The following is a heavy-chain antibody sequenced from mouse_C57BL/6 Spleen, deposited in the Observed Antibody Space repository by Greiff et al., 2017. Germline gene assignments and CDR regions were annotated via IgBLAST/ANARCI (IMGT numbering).Heavy chain of an antibody. J-gene: IGHJ2*01. V-gene: IGHV14-3*01. Sequence: VQLQQSVAELVRPGASVKLSCTASGFNIKNTYMHGVKQRPEQGLEWIGRIDPANGNTKYAPKFQGKATITADTSSNTAYLQLSSLTSEDTAIYYCARGYYYGSNYWGQGTTLTVSS. CDR1: GFNIKNTY. CDR2: IDPANGNT. D-gene: IGHD1-1*01. CDR3: ARGYYYGSNY.